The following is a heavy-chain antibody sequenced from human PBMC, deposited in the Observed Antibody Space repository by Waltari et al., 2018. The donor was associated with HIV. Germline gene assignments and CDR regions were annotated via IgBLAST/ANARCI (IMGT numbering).Heavy chain of an antibody. Sequence: EVQLVQSGAEAKKRGESLKIPWKGSGHSWTNYLIAWMRPVPGTGLEWMGIFYPGDSNTRYSPSFQGQVTISADKSISTAYLQWSSLKASDTAMYYCARGPYYYDSSGYYYFDYWGQGTLVTVSS. J-gene: IGHJ4*02. CDR2: FYPGDSNT. V-gene: IGHV5-51*03. CDR1: GHSWTNYL. D-gene: IGHD3-22*01. CDR3: ARGPYYYDSSGYYYFDY.